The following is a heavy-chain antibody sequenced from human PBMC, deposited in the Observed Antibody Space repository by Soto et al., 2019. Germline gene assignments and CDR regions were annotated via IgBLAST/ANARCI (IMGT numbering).Heavy chain of an antibody. Sequence: DVQLLESGGGLVQPGGSLRLSCAASGFTFSNYAMSWVRQAPGMGLEWVSAISASGGATYYAGSVKGRFTISRDNSHNILYLQMNCLRAEDTAIYYCAKDLDWQRRNFFDYWGQGTLVPVSS. CDR1: GFTFSNYA. CDR2: ISASGGAT. D-gene: IGHD1-1*01. CDR3: AKDLDWQRRNFFDY. V-gene: IGHV3-23*01. J-gene: IGHJ4*02.